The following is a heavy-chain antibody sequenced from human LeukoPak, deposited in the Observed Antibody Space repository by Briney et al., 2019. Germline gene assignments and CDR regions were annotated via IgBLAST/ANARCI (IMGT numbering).Heavy chain of an antibody. CDR3: ERGTDGDYYDSSGSKSYYFDY. V-gene: IGHV4-34*01. Sequence: SETLSLTCAVYGGSFSGYYWSWIRQPPGKGLEWIGEINHSGSTNYNPSLKSRVTISVDTSKNQFSLKLSSVTAADTAVYYCERGTDGDYYDSSGSKSYYFDYWGQGTLVTVSS. D-gene: IGHD3-22*01. J-gene: IGHJ4*02. CDR2: INHSGST. CDR1: GGSFSGYY.